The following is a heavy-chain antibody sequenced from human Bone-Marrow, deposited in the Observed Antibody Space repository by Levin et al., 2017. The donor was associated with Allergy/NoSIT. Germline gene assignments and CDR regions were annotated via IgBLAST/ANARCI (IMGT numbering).Heavy chain of an antibody. D-gene: IGHD6-13*01. Sequence: GGSLRLSCAASGFTFSSYGMHWVRQAPGKGLEWVAVIWYDGSNKYYADSVKGRFTISRDNSKNTLYLQMNSLRAEDTAVYYCARGSSRGYYYYYYMDVWGKGTTVTVSS. CDR3: ARGSSRGYYYYYYMDV. CDR2: IWYDGSNK. V-gene: IGHV3-33*01. CDR1: GFTFSSYG. J-gene: IGHJ6*03.